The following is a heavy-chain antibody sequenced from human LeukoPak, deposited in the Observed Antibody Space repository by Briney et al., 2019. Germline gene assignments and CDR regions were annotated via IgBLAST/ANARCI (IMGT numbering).Heavy chain of an antibody. CDR2: IYYSGST. D-gene: IGHD5-24*01. J-gene: IGHJ3*02. Sequence: SETLSLTCTVSGGSISSYYWSWIRQPPGKGLEWSGYIYYSGSTNYNPSLKSRVTISVDTSKNQFSLKLSSVTAADTAVYYCARPRRDGHGAFDIWGQGTMVTVSS. CDR1: GGSISSYY. CDR3: ARPRRDGHGAFDI. V-gene: IGHV4-59*01.